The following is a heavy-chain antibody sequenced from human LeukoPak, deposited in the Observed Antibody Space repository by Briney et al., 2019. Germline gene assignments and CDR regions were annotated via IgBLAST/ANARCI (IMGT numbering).Heavy chain of an antibody. Sequence: GASVKVSCTASGGTFSSYAISWVRQAPGQGLEWMGGIIPIFGTANYAQKFQGRVTITADESTSTAYMELSSLRSEDTAVYYRAREVLERLPERSYWYFDLWGRGTLVTVSS. CDR3: AREVLERLPERSYWYFDL. CDR2: IIPIFGTA. J-gene: IGHJ2*01. V-gene: IGHV1-69*13. CDR1: GGTFSSYA. D-gene: IGHD1-1*01.